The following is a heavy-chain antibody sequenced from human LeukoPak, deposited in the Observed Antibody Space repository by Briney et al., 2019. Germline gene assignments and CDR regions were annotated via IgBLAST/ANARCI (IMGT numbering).Heavy chain of an antibody. D-gene: IGHD5-12*01. CDR3: ASLRGYNGYDPFDY. Sequence: SETLSLTCTVSGGSISSYYWSWIRQPPRKGLEWIGYIYYSGSTNYNPSLKSRVTISVDMSKNQFSLKLSSVTVADTAVYYCASLRGYNGYDPFDYWGQGTLVTVSS. CDR2: IYYSGST. CDR1: GGSISSYY. V-gene: IGHV4-59*08. J-gene: IGHJ4*02.